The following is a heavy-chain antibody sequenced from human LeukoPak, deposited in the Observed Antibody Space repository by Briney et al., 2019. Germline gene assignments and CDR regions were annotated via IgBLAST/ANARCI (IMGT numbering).Heavy chain of an antibody. V-gene: IGHV1-69*05. CDR2: IIPIFGTA. CDR1: GYTFTSYA. CDR3: ARTYYYDINWFDP. D-gene: IGHD3-22*01. Sequence: SVKVSCKASGYTFTSYAISWVRQAPGQGLEWMGRIIPIFGTANYAQKFQGRVTITTDESTSTAYMELSSLRSEDTAVYYCARTYYYDINWFDPWGQGTLVTVSS. J-gene: IGHJ5*02.